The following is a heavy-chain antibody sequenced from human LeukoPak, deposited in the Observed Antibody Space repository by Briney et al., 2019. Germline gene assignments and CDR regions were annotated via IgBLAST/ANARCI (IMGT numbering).Heavy chain of an antibody. CDR1: GGSISGYY. Sequence: SETLSLTCTVSGGSISGYYWSWIRQSPGKGLVWIGYIYYSGSTNYNPSLKSRVTISIDMSRNQFSLKLSSVTAADTALYYCARHFTYYYDSSGHPRDAFDIWGQGTTVTVSS. V-gene: IGHV4-59*08. CDR2: IYYSGST. J-gene: IGHJ3*02. CDR3: ARHFTYYYDSSGHPRDAFDI. D-gene: IGHD3-22*01.